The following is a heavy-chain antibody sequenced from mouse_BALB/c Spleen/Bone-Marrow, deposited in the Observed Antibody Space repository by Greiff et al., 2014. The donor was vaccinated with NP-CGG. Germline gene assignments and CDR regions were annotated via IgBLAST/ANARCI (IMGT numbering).Heavy chain of an antibody. Sequence: QVQLKESGPELVKPGASVRISCKASGYTFTSYYIHWVKQRPGQGLEWIGWIYPGNVNTKYNEKFKVKATLTADKSSSTAYMQLSSLTSEDSAVYFCARHKWAMDCWGQGTSVTVSS. CDR3: ARHKWAMDC. CDR2: IYPGNVNT. D-gene: IGHD1-3*01. V-gene: IGHV1S56*01. J-gene: IGHJ4*01. CDR1: GYTFTSYY.